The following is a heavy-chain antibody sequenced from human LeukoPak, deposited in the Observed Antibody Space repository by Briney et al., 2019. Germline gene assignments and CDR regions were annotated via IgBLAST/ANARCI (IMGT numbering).Heavy chain of an antibody. CDR2: ISHTGIT. D-gene: IGHD1-14*01. Sequence: SETLSLTCTVSGASITNYYWSWIRQPPGKGLEWIGYISHTGITNYNPSLESRVIVSADTSRNQFSLKLTSMTAADTAVYYCARFRSAADHPDSWGQGTLVTVSS. CDR3: ARFRSAADHPDS. V-gene: IGHV4-59*01. CDR1: GASITNYY. J-gene: IGHJ4*02.